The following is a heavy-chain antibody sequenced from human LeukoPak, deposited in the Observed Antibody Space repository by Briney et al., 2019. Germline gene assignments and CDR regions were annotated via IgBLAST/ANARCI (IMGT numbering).Heavy chain of an antibody. V-gene: IGHV3-74*01. CDR3: SRDSLSSCGGDCYAGLDV. D-gene: IGHD2-21*02. Sequence: GGSLRLSCAASGVTFRNYCMHWVRQAPGEALMWVSRIKSDGSSTTYADSVKGRFTISRDNAKNTLYLQMNSLRAEDTAVYYCSRDSLSSCGGDCYAGLDVWGQGTTVTVSS. CDR2: IKSDGSST. CDR1: GVTFRNYC. J-gene: IGHJ6*02.